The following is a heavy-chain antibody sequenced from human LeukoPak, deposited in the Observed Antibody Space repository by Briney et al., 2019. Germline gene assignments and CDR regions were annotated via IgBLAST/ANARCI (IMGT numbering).Heavy chain of an antibody. Sequence: PGGSLRLSCAASAFTVSRKYMSWVRQAPGKGLEWVSIFYSGGSKYYAESVKGRFTISRDNSKNTLYLQMNSLRAEDTAVYYCAREGFSRGYYQYYYMDVWGKGTTVTVSS. J-gene: IGHJ6*03. CDR2: FYSGGSK. D-gene: IGHD3-3*02. CDR3: AREGFSRGYYQYYYMDV. V-gene: IGHV3-66*01. CDR1: AFTVSRKY.